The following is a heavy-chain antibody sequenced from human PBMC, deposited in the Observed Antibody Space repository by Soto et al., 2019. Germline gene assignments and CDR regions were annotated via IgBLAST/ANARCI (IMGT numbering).Heavy chain of an antibody. V-gene: IGHV1-8*01. CDR3: ARVGDWFGELSIDY. J-gene: IGHJ4*02. CDR1: GYTFTSYD. CDR2: MNPNSGNT. D-gene: IGHD3-10*01. Sequence: ASVNFTCKASGYTFTSYDIDWVRQATGQGLEWMGWMNPNSGNTGYAQKFQGRVTMTRNTSISTAYMELSSLRSEDTAVYYCARVGDWFGELSIDYWGQGTLVTVSS.